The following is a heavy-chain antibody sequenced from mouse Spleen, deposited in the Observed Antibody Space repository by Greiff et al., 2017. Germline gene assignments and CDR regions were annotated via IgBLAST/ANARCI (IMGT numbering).Heavy chain of an antibody. J-gene: IGHJ4*01. CDR1: GFTFSDYY. Sequence: EVQVVESEGGLVQPGSSMKLSCTASGFTFSDYYMAWVRQVPEKGLEWVANINYDGSSTYYLDSLKSRFIISRDNAKNILYLQMSSLKSEDTATYYCARENGSSYVGYAMDYWGQGTSVTVSS. CDR2: INYDGSST. V-gene: IGHV5-16*01. CDR3: ARENGSSYVGYAMDY. D-gene: IGHD1-1*01.